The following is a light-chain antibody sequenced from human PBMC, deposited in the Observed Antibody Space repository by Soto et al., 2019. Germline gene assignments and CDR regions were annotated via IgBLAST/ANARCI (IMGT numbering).Light chain of an antibody. CDR3: QQFDTSPYP. CDR2: GAS. V-gene: IGKV3-20*01. CDR1: QSVSRY. J-gene: IGKJ2*01. Sequence: VLTQSPGTLSLSPGERATLSCRASQSVSRYLVWYQQKPGQAPRLLIYGASSRASGIPDRFSGSGSGTDFTLTINRLGPEDSAVYYCQQFDTSPYPFGQGTKLDIK.